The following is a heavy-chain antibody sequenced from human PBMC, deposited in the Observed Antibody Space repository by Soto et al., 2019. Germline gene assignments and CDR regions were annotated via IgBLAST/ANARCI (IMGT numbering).Heavy chain of an antibody. D-gene: IGHD6-13*01. Sequence: QVQLVQSGAEVKKPGASVKVSCKASGYTFTSYGISWVRQAPGQGLEWMGWISAYNGNTNYAQKLQGRVTMTTATSTSTAYMELRSLRSDDTAVYYCASVIAAAGTKGAFDIWGQGTMVTVSS. CDR2: ISAYNGNT. J-gene: IGHJ3*02. V-gene: IGHV1-18*01. CDR3: ASVIAAAGTKGAFDI. CDR1: GYTFTSYG.